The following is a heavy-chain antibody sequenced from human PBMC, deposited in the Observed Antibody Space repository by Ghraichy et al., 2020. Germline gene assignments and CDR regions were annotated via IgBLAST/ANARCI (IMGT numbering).Heavy chain of an antibody. Sequence: GGSLRLSCAASGFTFSDYYMSWIRQAPGKGLEWVSYISSSGSTIYYADSVKGRFTISRDNAKNSLYLQMNSLRAEDTAVYYCARDECSGGSCYSDYYYGMDVWGQGTTVTVSS. D-gene: IGHD2-15*01. CDR1: GFTFSDYY. V-gene: IGHV3-11*01. CDR2: ISSSGSTI. CDR3: ARDECSGGSCYSDYYYGMDV. J-gene: IGHJ6*02.